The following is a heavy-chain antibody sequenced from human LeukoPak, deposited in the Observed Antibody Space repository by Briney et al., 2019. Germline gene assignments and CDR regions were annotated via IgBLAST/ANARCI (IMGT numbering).Heavy chain of an antibody. CDR2: ISAYNGNT. J-gene: IGHJ4*02. CDR1: GYTFTSYG. D-gene: IGHD5-24*01. Sequence: ASVEVSCKASGYTFTSYGISWVRQAPGQGLEWMGWISAYNGNTNYAQKFQGRVTITADKSTSTAYMELSSLRSEDTAVYYCARAVFPRRDGYGGYFDYWGQGTLVTVSS. CDR3: ARAVFPRRDGYGGYFDY. V-gene: IGHV1-18*01.